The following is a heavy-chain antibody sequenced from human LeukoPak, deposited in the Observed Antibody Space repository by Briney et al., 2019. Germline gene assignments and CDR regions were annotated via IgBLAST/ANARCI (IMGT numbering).Heavy chain of an antibody. V-gene: IGHV3-23*01. J-gene: IGHJ6*02. CDR1: GFTFSSYA. Sequence: GGSLRLSCAASGFTFSSYAMSWVRQAPGKGLEWVSTISGSGDNTYYADSVKGRFTISRDNSKNTLYLQMNSLRAEDTAVYYCAKDSGSYYYYYGMDVWGQGTTVTVSS. D-gene: IGHD1-26*01. CDR2: ISGSGDNT. CDR3: AKDSGSYYYYYGMDV.